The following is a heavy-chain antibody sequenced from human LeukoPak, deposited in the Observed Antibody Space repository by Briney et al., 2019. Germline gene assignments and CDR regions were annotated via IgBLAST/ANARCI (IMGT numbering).Heavy chain of an antibody. D-gene: IGHD2-15*01. Sequence: PSKTLSLTCTVSGGSISSYYWSWIRQPPGKGLEWIGYIYYSGSTNNNPSLKSRVTISVDTSKNQFSLKLSSVTAADTAVYYCARGGGGYCSGGRCYTEGPFFDYWGQGTLVTVSS. CDR2: IYYSGST. J-gene: IGHJ4*02. CDR3: ARGGGGYCSGGRCYTEGPFFDY. CDR1: GGSISSYY. V-gene: IGHV4-59*01.